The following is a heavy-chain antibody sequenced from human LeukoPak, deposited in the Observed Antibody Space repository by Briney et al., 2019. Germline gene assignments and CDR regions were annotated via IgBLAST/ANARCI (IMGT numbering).Heavy chain of an antibody. J-gene: IGHJ6*02. CDR2: ISSISSYI. CDR3: ARMGQQLVYYGMDV. V-gene: IGHV3-21*01. Sequence: GGSLRLSRAASGFTFSSYSMNCVRQAPGKGLEWVSSISSISSYIYYADSVKGRFTISRDNAKNPLYLQMNSLRAEDTAVYYCARMGQQLVYYGMDVWGRGTTVTVSS. CDR1: GFTFSSYS. D-gene: IGHD6-13*01.